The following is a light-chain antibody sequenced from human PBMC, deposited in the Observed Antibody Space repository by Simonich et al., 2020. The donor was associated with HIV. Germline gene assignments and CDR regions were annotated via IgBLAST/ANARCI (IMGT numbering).Light chain of an antibody. CDR2: LGS. CDR3: MQARQTPFT. V-gene: IGKV2-28*01. Sequence: DLVMTQSPLSLPVTPGEPASISCRSSQSLLHSKGYNYLYWYMQKTGQSPQLLIYLGSNRASGVPDRCSGSGSGTDFTLKISRVEAEDVGVYYCMQARQTPFTFGPGTKVDIK. J-gene: IGKJ3*01. CDR1: QSLLHSKGYNY.